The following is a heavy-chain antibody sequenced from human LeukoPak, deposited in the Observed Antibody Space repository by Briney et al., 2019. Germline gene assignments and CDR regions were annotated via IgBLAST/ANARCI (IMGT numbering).Heavy chain of an antibody. Sequence: HPGGSLRLSCAASGFTFSSYWMSWVRQAPGKGLEWVANIKQDGSEKYYVDSVKGRFTISRDNAKNSLYLQMNSLRAEDTAVYYCAREYSVFRGKVPNGMDVWGQGTTVTVSS. CDR2: IKQDGSEK. D-gene: IGHD2-15*01. J-gene: IGHJ6*02. V-gene: IGHV3-7*01. CDR3: AREYSVFRGKVPNGMDV. CDR1: GFTFSSYW.